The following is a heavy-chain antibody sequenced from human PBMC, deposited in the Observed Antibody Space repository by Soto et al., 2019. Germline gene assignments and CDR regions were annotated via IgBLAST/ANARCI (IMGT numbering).Heavy chain of an antibody. Sequence: SVKVSCKASGGTFSSNPISWMRQAPGQGLEWMGGTIPTFGAGSYAQRFQGRLTTTADKSTNTAYMELSSLRPEDTAVYYCARRQTSGYNRYFDSWGQGTLVTVSS. V-gene: IGHV1-69*06. CDR3: ARRQTSGYNRYFDS. CDR1: GGTFSSNP. J-gene: IGHJ4*02. CDR2: TIPTFGAG. D-gene: IGHD5-12*01.